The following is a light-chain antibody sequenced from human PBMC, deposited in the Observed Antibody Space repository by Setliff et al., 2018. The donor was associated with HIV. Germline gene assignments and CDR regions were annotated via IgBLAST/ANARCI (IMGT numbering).Light chain of an antibody. Sequence: QSALTQPASVSGSPGQSITISCTGASSDVGGYDYVSWYQQQPGKAPKLMIYDVSIRPSGVSNRFSGSKSDNTASLTISGLQAEDEATYYCSSYSSTSTPVFGGGTKVTV. CDR1: SSDVGGYDY. V-gene: IGLV2-14*03. J-gene: IGLJ2*01. CDR3: SSYSSTSTPV. CDR2: DVS.